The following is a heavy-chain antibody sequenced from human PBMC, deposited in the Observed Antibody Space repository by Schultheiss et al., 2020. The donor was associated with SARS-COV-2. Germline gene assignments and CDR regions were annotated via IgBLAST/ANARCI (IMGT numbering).Heavy chain of an antibody. Sequence: ETLSLTCAVSGYSISSGYYWGWIRQPPGKGLEWIGYIYYSGSTNYNPSLKSRVTISVDTSKNQFSLKLSSVTAADTAVYYCARGGFWGQGTLVTVSS. J-gene: IGHJ4*02. V-gene: IGHV4-38-2*01. CDR3: ARGGF. CDR2: IYYSGST. CDR1: GYSISSGYY.